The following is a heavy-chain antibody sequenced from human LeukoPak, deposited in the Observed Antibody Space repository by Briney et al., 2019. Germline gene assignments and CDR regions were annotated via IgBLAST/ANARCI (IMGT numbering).Heavy chain of an antibody. D-gene: IGHD5-18*01. Sequence: ETLSLTCTVSGYSISSGYYWGWIRQPPGKGLEWIGSIYHSGSTYYNPSLKSRVTISVDTSKNQFFLKLSSVTAADTAVYYCARAAGGYSYGYHFDYWGQGTLVTV. CDR2: IYHSGST. CDR3: ARAAGGYSYGYHFDY. J-gene: IGHJ4*02. CDR1: GYSISSGYY. V-gene: IGHV4-38-2*02.